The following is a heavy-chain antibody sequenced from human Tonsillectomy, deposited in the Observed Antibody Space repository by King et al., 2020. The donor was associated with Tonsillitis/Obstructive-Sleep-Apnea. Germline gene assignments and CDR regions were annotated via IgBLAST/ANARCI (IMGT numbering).Heavy chain of an antibody. CDR2: INHSGST. J-gene: IGHJ4*02. CDR1: GGSFSGYN. CDR3: AGQTLWGYYFDY. D-gene: IGHD7-27*01. V-gene: IGHV4-34*01. Sequence: VQLQQWGAGLLKPSETLSLTCAVYGGSFSGYNWTWIRQPPGKGLEWIGEINHSGSTTYDPSLKSRVTISLDTSKNQFSLKLRSVTAADTAVYYCAGQTLWGYYFDYWGQGTPVTVSS.